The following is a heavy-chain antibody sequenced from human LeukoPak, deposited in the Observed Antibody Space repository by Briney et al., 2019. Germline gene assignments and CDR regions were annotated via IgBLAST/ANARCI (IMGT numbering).Heavy chain of an antibody. D-gene: IGHD6-13*01. V-gene: IGHV1-2*06. CDR2: INPNSGGT. J-gene: IGHJ5*02. Sequence: AASVKVSCKASGYTFTGYYMHWVRQAPGQGLEWMGRINPNSGGTNYAQKFQGRVTMTRDTSISTAYMELSRLRSDDTAVYYCARDARIAAAGYNWFDPWGQGTLVTVSS. CDR1: GYTFTGYY. CDR3: ARDARIAAAGYNWFDP.